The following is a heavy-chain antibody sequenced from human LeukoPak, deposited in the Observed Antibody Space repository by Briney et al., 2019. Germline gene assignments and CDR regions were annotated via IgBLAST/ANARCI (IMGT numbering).Heavy chain of an antibody. Sequence: GGSLRLSCAASGFTFSSYSMNWVRQAPGKGLGWVSSISSSSSYIYYADSVKGRFTISRDNAKYSLYLQMNSLRAEDTAVYYCASEYSSGWAVPGYWGQGTLVTVSS. CDR3: ASEYSSGWAVPGY. CDR2: ISSSSSYI. CDR1: GFTFSSYS. J-gene: IGHJ4*02. V-gene: IGHV3-21*01. D-gene: IGHD6-19*01.